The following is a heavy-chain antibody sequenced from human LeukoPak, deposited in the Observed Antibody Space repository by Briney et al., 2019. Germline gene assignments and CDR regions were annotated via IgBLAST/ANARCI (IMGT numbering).Heavy chain of an antibody. CDR2: ISGSDDTT. J-gene: IGHJ3*01. D-gene: IGHD6-13*01. V-gene: IGHV3-23*01. Sequence: GGSLRPSCAASGFTFSSSGMSWVRQAPGKGLEWVSSISGSDDTTYYAESVKGRFTISRDNSKNTLYLQMNSLRAEDTALYYCANNRYSSRWRGAFDVWGQGTMVTVSS. CDR3: ANNRYSSRWRGAFDV. CDR1: GFTFSSSG.